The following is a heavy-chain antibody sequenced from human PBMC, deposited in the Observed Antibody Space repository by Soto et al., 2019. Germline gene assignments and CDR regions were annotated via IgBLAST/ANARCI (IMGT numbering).Heavy chain of an antibody. V-gene: IGHV3-30*03. Sequence: QVQLVESGGGVVQPWRSLRLSCAASGFTFSHYGIHWVRQAPGKGLEWLAVISYDGSNKHYADSVKGRFTVSRDNSKKTLYLQMNSLRAEDTAVYFCASYSGKYQGPIDYWGQGTLVTVSS. CDR3: ASYSGKYQGPIDY. CDR2: ISYDGSNK. CDR1: GFTFSHYG. J-gene: IGHJ4*02. D-gene: IGHD1-26*01.